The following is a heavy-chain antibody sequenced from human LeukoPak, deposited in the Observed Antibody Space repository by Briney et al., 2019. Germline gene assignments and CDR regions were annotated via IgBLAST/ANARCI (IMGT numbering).Heavy chain of an antibody. D-gene: IGHD3-3*01. CDR1: GYTFTSYG. CDR2: ISAYNGNT. V-gene: IGHV1-18*01. Sequence: ASVKVSCKASGYTFTSYGISWVRQAPGQGLEWMGWISAYNGNTNYAQKLQGRVTMTRDTSISTAYMELSRLRSDDTAVYYCARATTIFGVAHHLYWGQGTLVTVSP. J-gene: IGHJ4*02. CDR3: ARATTIFGVAHHLY.